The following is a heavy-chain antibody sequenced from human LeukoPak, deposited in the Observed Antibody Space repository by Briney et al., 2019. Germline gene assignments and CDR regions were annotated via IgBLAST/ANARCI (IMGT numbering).Heavy chain of an antibody. CDR2: IYYSGST. CDR3: ARGFTAAGY. D-gene: IGHD6-25*01. J-gene: IGHJ4*02. V-gene: IGHV4-59*01. CDR1: GGSISSYY. Sequence: SETLSLTYTVSGGSISSYYWSWIRQPPGKGLEWIGYIYYSGSTNYNPSLKSRVTISVDTSKNQFSLKLSSVTAADTAVYYCARGFTAAGYWGQGTLVTVSS.